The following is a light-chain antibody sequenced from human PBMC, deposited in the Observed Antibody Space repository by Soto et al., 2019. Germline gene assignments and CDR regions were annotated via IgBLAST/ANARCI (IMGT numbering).Light chain of an antibody. CDR3: SAYTVSRTYV. Sequence: QSVLTQPASVSGSPGQSITISCTGTGSDVGAYNFVSWHQQHPGKAPKLMIYNVYDRPSGISYRFSGSKSGNTASLTISGLQGEDEADYYCSAYTVSRTYVFGTGTKVTV. V-gene: IGLV2-14*03. CDR1: GSDVGAYNF. J-gene: IGLJ1*01. CDR2: NVY.